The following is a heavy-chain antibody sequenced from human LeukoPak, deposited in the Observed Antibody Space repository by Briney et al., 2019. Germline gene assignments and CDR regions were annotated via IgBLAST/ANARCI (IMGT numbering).Heavy chain of an antibody. CDR2: IYYSGST. CDR3: ARGVFWREADP. CDR1: GGSISSSSYY. Sequence: SETLSLTCTVSGGSISSSSYYWGWIRQPPGKGLEWIGYIYYSGSTNYNPSLKSRVTISVDTSKNQFSLKLSSVTAADTALYYCARGVFWREADPWGQGTLVTVSS. V-gene: IGHV4-61*05. D-gene: IGHD3-3*01. J-gene: IGHJ5*02.